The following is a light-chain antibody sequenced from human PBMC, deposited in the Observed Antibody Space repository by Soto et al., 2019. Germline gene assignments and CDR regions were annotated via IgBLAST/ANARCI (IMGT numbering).Light chain of an antibody. J-gene: IGKJ5*01. Sequence: DIQMTQSPSSLSAFVGDRVTITCRASESISRHLNWYQQKPGKAPKLLIYAASSLQNGVPSRFSGGGSGTDFTLTISNLQPADFANYYCQQSYSTPSITFGQGTRLEIK. CDR2: AAS. CDR3: QQSYSTPSIT. CDR1: ESISRH. V-gene: IGKV1-39*01.